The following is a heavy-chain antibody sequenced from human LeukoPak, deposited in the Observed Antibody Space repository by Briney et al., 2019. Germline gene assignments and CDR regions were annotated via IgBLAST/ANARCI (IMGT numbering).Heavy chain of an antibody. Sequence: GASVKVSCKASGGTFSSYAISWVRQAPGQGLEWMGGIIPIFGTANYAQKFQGRVTITADESTSTAYMELSSLRSEDTAVYYCARDYDFWSGYSGPLDCWGQGTLVTVSS. D-gene: IGHD3-3*01. CDR1: GGTFSSYA. CDR3: ARDYDFWSGYSGPLDC. J-gene: IGHJ4*02. V-gene: IGHV1-69*13. CDR2: IIPIFGTA.